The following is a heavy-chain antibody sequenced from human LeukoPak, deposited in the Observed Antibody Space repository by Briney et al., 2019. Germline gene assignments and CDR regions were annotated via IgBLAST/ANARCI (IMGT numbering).Heavy chain of an antibody. V-gene: IGHV3-30*02. CDR2: IRYDGSKT. J-gene: IGHJ4*02. D-gene: IGHD3-9*01. CDR1: GFTFSSYG. Sequence: GGSLRLSCAASGFTFSSYGMHWVRQAPGKGLEWVAFIRYDGSKTYYADSVKGRFTISRDSFKNTLYLQMNSLRPEDSAVYYCAKDLRHFDWSGNYFDYWGQGTLVTVSS. CDR3: AKDLRHFDWSGNYFDY.